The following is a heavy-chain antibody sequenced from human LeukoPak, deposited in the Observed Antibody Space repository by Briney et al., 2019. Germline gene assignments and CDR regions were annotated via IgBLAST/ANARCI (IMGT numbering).Heavy chain of an antibody. CDR3: ARVGIAARYFDY. Sequence: SETLSLTCTVSGGSISSYYWSWIRQPPGKGLEWIGYIYYSGSTNYNPSLKSRVTISVDTSKNQFSLKLSSVTAADTAVYYRARVGIAARYFDYWGQGTLVTVSS. CDR1: GGSISSYY. CDR2: IYYSGST. D-gene: IGHD6-6*01. J-gene: IGHJ4*02. V-gene: IGHV4-59*01.